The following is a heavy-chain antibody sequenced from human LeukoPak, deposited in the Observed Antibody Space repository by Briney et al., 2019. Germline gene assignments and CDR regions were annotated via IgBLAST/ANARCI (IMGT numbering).Heavy chain of an antibody. CDR3: AKLSWREVLSDDFDY. CDR2: ISGSGGNT. CDR1: RFTVSTKP. J-gene: IGHJ4*02. D-gene: IGHD1-26*01. V-gene: IGHV3-23*01. Sequence: AVSLRLSCSASRFTVSTKPMRRLGQGPGKGRKWCSSISGSGGNTHYADSVKGRFTISRDNSKNTLYLQMNSLRAEDTAVYYCAKLSWREVLSDDFDYWGQGTLVTVSS.